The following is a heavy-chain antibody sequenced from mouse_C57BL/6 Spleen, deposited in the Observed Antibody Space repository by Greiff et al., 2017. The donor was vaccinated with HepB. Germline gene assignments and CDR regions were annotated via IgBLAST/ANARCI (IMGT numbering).Heavy chain of an antibody. J-gene: IGHJ3*01. CDR2: IYPRDGST. Sequence: VQLQQSGPELVKPGASVKLSCKASGYTFTSYDINWVKQRPGQRLEWIGWIYPRDGSTKYNEKFKGKATLTVDTSSSTAYMELHSLTSEDSAVYYCARGGHYDYDGPWFAYWGQGTLVTVSA. CDR1: GYTFTSYD. V-gene: IGHV1-85*01. D-gene: IGHD2-4*01. CDR3: ARGGHYDYDGPWFAY.